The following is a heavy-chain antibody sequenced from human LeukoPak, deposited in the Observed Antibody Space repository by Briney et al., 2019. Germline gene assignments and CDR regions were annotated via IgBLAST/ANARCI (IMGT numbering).Heavy chain of an antibody. CDR1: DGSISSSNYY. J-gene: IGHJ5*02. Sequence: SETLSLTCTVSDGSISSSNYYWAWIRQPPGKGLEWIANIFYTGNTYYNPSLKSRVTISIDTSKNQFSLRLNSVTATDTAVYYCARLNKPGWFDPWGQGTLVTVSS. CDR2: IFYTGNT. CDR3: ARLNKPGWFDP. D-gene: IGHD1-14*01. V-gene: IGHV4-39*01.